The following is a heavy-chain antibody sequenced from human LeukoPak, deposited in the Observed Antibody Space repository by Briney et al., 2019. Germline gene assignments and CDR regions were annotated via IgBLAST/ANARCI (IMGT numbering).Heavy chain of an antibody. CDR1: GYSISSGYY. D-gene: IGHD6-13*01. CDR3: ARALGIAVAGTSFDY. Sequence: SETLSLTCTVSGYSISSGYYWGWIWQPPGKGLEWIGSIYHSGSTYYNPSLKSRVTISVDTSKNQFSLKLSSVTAADTAVYYCARALGIAVAGTSFDYWGQGTLVTVSS. CDR2: IYHSGST. J-gene: IGHJ4*02. V-gene: IGHV4-38-2*02.